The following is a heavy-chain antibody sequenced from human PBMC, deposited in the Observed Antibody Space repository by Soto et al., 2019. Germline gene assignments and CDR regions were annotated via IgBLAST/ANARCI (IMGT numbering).Heavy chain of an antibody. D-gene: IGHD3-16*01. Sequence: EVPLLESGGGLVQPGGSLRLSCAASGFTFSSYAMSWVRQAPGKGLEWVSAISGSGGSTYYAASVKGRFTISRDNSKNTLYLKMNSLRAEDTAVYYCAKDRWGYFDYWGQGTMVTVSS. J-gene: IGHJ4*02. CDR3: AKDRWGYFDY. CDR2: ISGSGGST. CDR1: GFTFSSYA. V-gene: IGHV3-23*01.